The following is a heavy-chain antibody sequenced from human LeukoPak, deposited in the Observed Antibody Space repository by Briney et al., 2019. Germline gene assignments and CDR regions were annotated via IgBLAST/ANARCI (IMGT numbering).Heavy chain of an antibody. CDR3: SREGYSGSGSPPSLYFDY. D-gene: IGHD3-10*01. CDR2: TSSDLNVK. CDR1: GGTFRNYV. V-gene: IGHV3-30-3*01. Sequence: SCKASGGTFRNYVIHWVRQAPGKGLEWVAVTSSDLNVKLYADSVKGRFTISRDNSRSTLYLQMNSLRPEDTAIYYCSREGYSGSGSPPSLYFDYWGQGTLVTVSS. J-gene: IGHJ4*02.